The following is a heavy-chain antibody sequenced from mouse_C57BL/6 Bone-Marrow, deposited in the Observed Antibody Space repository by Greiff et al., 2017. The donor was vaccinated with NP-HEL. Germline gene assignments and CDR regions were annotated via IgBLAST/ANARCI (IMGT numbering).Heavy chain of an antibody. Sequence: EVKLVESGGGLVKPGGSLKLSCAASGFTFSSYAMSWVRQTPEKRLEWVATISDGGSYTYYPDNVKGRFTISRDNAKNNLYLQMSHLKSEDTAMYYCARENYGNSWFAYWGQGTLVTVSA. CDR2: ISDGGSYT. V-gene: IGHV5-4*01. J-gene: IGHJ3*01. CDR1: GFTFSSYA. CDR3: ARENYGNSWFAY. D-gene: IGHD2-1*01.